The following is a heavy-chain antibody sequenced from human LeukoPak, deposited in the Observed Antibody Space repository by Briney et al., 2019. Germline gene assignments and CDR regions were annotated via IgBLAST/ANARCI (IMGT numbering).Heavy chain of an antibody. J-gene: IGHJ4*02. CDR2: IYYTGKN. V-gene: IGHV4-59*08. Sequence: SETLSLTCAVSGGSINSHYGVWIGQPPGKGLQWIGDIYYTGKNNYNPSLKSRVTISLDTSKDHLSLNLTSVVAADTAIYYCVRRDTGWNYFDYWGQGTLVTVSS. CDR3: VRRDTGWNYFDY. CDR1: GGSINSHY. D-gene: IGHD6-19*01.